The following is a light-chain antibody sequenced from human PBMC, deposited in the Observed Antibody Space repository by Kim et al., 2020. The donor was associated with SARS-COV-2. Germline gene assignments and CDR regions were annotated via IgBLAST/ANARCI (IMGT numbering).Light chain of an antibody. V-gene: IGKV3-15*01. J-gene: IGKJ4*01. CDR1: QSISSD. CDR2: DAS. Sequence: EIVMTQSPATLSVSPRERATLSCRASQSISSDLAWYQQKAGQAPRLLIHDASTRATGIPDRFSGSGSGKEFTLTISSLQSEDFAVYYCQQYHNWPPLTFGGGTKVDIK. CDR3: QQYHNWPPLT.